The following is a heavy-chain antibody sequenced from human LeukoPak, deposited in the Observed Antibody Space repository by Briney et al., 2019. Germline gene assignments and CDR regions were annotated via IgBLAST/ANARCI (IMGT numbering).Heavy chain of an antibody. CDR1: GGSISSSSYY. J-gene: IGHJ5*02. V-gene: IGHV4-39*06. D-gene: IGHD2-15*01. Sequence: SETLSLTCTVSGGSISSSSYYWGWIRQPPGKGLEWIGSIYYSGSTYYNPSLKSRVTISVDTSKNQFPLKLSSVNAADTAVYYCARALGYCSGGSCYAYNWFDPWGQGTLVTVSS. CDR3: ARALGYCSGGSCYAYNWFDP. CDR2: IYYSGST.